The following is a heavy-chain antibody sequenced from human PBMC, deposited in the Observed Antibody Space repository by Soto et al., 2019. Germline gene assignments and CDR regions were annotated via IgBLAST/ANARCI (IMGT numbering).Heavy chain of an antibody. CDR2: INAGNGNT. J-gene: IGHJ3*02. CDR1: GYTFTNYA. D-gene: IGHD6-13*01. CDR3: ARGGILGWKERSYHAFDI. Sequence: ASVKVSCKASGYTFTNYAMHWVRQAPGQRLEWMGWINAGNGNTKYSQHFQGRVTITRDTSASTSYMELSSLRSEDTAVYYCARGGILGWKERSYHAFDIWGQGTMVTVSS. V-gene: IGHV1-3*01.